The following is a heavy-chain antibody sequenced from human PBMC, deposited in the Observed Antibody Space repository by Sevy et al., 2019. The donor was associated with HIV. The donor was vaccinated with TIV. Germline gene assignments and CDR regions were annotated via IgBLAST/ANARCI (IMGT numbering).Heavy chain of an antibody. V-gene: IGHV3-33*01. Sequence: GGSLRLSCAASGFSISGYGMHWVRQAPGTGLEWVAVIWYGGTNREYADSVKGRFTISRDNSKNTLYLQMNSLRVEDTAVYYCAREDIRVAGIGYYFHSWGQGTLVTVSS. CDR2: IWYGGTNR. CDR3: AREDIRVAGIGYYFHS. D-gene: IGHD6-19*01. CDR1: GFSISGYG. J-gene: IGHJ4*02.